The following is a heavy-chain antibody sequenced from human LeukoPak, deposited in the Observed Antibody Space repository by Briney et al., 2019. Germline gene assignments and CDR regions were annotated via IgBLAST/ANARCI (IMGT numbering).Heavy chain of an antibody. V-gene: IGHV5-51*01. CDR3: ARTLWFGELLYEADY. J-gene: IGHJ4*02. CDR1: GYSFTSYW. CDR2: IYPGDSDT. D-gene: IGHD3-10*01. Sequence: GESLKTSGKGSGYSFTSYWIGWVRQMPGKGLDWMGIIYPGDSDTRYSPSFQGQVTISADNSISTAYLQWSSLKASDTTMYYCARTLWFGELLYEADYWGQGTLVTVSS.